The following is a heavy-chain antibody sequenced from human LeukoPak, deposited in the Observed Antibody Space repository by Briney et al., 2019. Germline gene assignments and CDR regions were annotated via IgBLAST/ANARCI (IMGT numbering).Heavy chain of an antibody. CDR3: ANGSPYSLLDY. Sequence: GGSLRLSCAASGFTFSSYGMHWVRQAPGKGLEWVAVISYDGSNKYYADSVKGRFTISRDNSKNTLYLQMNSLRAEDTAVYYCANGSPYSLLDYWGQGTLVTVSS. V-gene: IGHV3-30*18. CDR2: ISYDGSNK. CDR1: GFTFSSYG. D-gene: IGHD4-11*01. J-gene: IGHJ4*02.